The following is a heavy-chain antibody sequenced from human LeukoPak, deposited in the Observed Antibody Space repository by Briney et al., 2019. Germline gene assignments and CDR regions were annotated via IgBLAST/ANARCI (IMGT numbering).Heavy chain of an antibody. V-gene: IGHV1-2*06. CDR2: INPNSGGT. CDR1: GYTFTGYY. CDR3: ASDLRSIRVIAVAGTVGY. Sequence: ASVKVSCKASGYTFTGYYMHWVRQAPGQGLEWMGRINPNSGGTNYAQKFQGRVTMTRDTSISTAYMELSRLRSDDTAVYYCASDLRSIRVIAVAGTVGYWGQGTLVTVSS. J-gene: IGHJ4*02. D-gene: IGHD6-19*01.